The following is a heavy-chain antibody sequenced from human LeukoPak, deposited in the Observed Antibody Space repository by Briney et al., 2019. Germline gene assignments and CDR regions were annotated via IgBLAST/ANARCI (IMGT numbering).Heavy chain of an antibody. D-gene: IGHD3-22*01. Sequence: ASVKVSCKTSGYTFISYYIYWVRQAPGQGLECVGIINPSGGGTNCGQKFQGRVTMTSDMSTSTVYMELSSLRSEDTAVYYCARGAPPNYYDSSGYLDYWGQGTLVTVSS. J-gene: IGHJ4*02. CDR3: ARGAPPNYYDSSGYLDY. CDR2: INPSGGGT. V-gene: IGHV1-46*01. CDR1: GYTFISYY.